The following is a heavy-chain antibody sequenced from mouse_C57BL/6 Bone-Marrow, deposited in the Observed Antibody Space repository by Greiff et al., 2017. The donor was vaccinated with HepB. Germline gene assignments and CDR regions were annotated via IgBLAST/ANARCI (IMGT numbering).Heavy chain of an antibody. V-gene: IGHV1-22*01. J-gene: IGHJ3*01. CDR1: GYTFTDYN. D-gene: IGHD2-5*01. CDR2: INPNNGGT. Sequence: EVQLQQSGPELVKPGASVKMSCKASGYTFTDYNMHWVKQSHGKSLEWIGYINPNNGGTSYNQKFKGKATLTVNKSSSTAYMELRSLTSEDSAVYYCAMRVYYSNYGFAYWGQGTLVTVSA. CDR3: AMRVYYSNYGFAY.